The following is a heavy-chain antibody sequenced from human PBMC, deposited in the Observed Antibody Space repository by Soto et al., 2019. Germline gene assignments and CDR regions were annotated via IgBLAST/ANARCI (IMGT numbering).Heavy chain of an antibody. V-gene: IGHV1-2*04. J-gene: IGHJ4*02. Sequence: GASVKVSCKASGYTFTGYYMHWVRQAPGQGLEWMGWINPNSGGTNYAQKFQGWVTMTRDTSISTAYMELSRLRSDDTAVYYCARGRSGGRLIYFEFWGQGTLVTVSS. D-gene: IGHD3-16*01. CDR2: INPNSGGT. CDR3: ARGRSGGRLIYFEF. CDR1: GYTFTGYY.